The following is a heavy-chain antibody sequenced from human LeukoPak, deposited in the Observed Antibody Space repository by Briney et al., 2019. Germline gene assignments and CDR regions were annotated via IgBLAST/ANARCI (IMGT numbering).Heavy chain of an antibody. CDR2: MNPNSGNT. CDR1: GYTFTSYD. Sequence: ASVKVSCKAFGYTFTSYDINWVRQATGQGLEWMGWMNPNSGNTGYAQKFQGRVTMTRNTSISTAYMELSSLRSEDTAVYYCARGNQLRYFDWLLYYYYGMDVWGQGTTVTVSS. CDR3: ARGNQLRYFDWLLYYYYGMDV. D-gene: IGHD3-9*01. V-gene: IGHV1-8*01. J-gene: IGHJ6*02.